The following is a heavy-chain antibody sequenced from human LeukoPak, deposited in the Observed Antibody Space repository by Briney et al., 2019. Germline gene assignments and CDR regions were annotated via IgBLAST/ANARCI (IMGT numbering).Heavy chain of an antibody. CDR3: ARDRIAVAGTGYYFDY. D-gene: IGHD6-19*01. CDR2: IWYDGSNK. CDR1: GFTFSSYG. J-gene: IGHJ4*02. V-gene: IGHV3-33*01. Sequence: GGSLRLSCAASGFTFSSYGMHWVRQAPGKGLEWVAVIWYDGSNKYYADSVKGRFTISRDNSKNTLYLQMNSLRAEDTAVYYCARDRIAVAGTGYYFDYWGQGTLVTVSS.